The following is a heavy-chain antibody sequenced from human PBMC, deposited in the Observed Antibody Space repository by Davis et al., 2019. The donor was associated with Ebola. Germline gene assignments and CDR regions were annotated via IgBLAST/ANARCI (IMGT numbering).Heavy chain of an antibody. D-gene: IGHD3-10*01. J-gene: IGHJ4*02. CDR2: IYYSGST. V-gene: IGHV4-59*01. Sequence: PSETLSLTCTVAGGSISSYYWSWIRQPPGKGLEWIGYIYYSGSTNYNPSLKSRVTISVDTSKNQFSLKLSSVTAADTAVYYCARDTFIKAGGFDYWGQGTLVTVSS. CDR3: ARDTFIKAGGFDY. CDR1: GGSISSYY.